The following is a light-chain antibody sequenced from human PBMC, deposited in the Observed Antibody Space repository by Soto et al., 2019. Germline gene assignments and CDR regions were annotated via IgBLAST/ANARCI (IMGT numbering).Light chain of an antibody. CDR3: VLYMGSGLWV. CDR2: STN. CDR1: SRSVSTSYY. Sequence: QTVVTQEPSFSVSPGGTVTLTCGLSSRSVSTSYYPSWYQQTPGQAPRTLIYSTNTRSSGVPDRFSGSILGNKAALTITGAQADDESDYYCVLYMGSGLWVFGTGTKVTVL. J-gene: IGLJ1*01. V-gene: IGLV8-61*01.